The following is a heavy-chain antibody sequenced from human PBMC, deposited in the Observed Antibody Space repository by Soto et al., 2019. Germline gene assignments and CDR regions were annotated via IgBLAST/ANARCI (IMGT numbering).Heavy chain of an antibody. D-gene: IGHD3-10*01. Sequence: QVQPVQSGAEVKKPGSSVKVSCKASGGTFSSYAISWVRQAPGQGLEWMGGIIPIFGTANYAQKFQGRVTITPDESTSTAYMELSSLRSEDTAVYYCARGHWTPAPPIYGSGSYAYYYGMDVWGQGTTVTVSS. CDR1: GGTFSSYA. CDR2: IIPIFGTA. V-gene: IGHV1-69*01. J-gene: IGHJ6*02. CDR3: ARGHWTPAPPIYGSGSYAYYYGMDV.